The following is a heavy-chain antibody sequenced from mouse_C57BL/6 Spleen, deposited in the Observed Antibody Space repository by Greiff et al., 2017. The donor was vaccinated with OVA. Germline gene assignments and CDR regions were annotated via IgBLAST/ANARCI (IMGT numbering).Heavy chain of an antibody. D-gene: IGHD1-1*01. CDR1: GFSLTSYG. V-gene: IGHV2-5*01. Sequence: VQLQQSGPGLVQPSQSLSITCTVSGFSLTSYGVHWVRQSPGKGLEWLGVIWRGGSTDYNAAFMSRLSITKDNSKSQVFFKMNSLQADDTAIYYCAKSITTVVADWYFDVWGTGTTVTVSS. CDR2: IWRGGST. CDR3: AKSITTVVADWYFDV. J-gene: IGHJ1*03.